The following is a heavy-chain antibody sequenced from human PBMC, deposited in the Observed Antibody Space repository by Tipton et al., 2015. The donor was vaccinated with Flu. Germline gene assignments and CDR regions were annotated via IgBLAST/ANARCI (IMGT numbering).Heavy chain of an antibody. CDR2: ISGDETST. CDR3: ARLGVRSSADL. Sequence: SLRLSCSASGFSFSTCAMHWVRQAPGKGLEYLSAISGDETSTFYADSVKGRFTISRDNSKSTLYLQMSSLSAEDTAVYYCARLGVRSSADLWGRGTLVTVSS. CDR1: GFSFSTCA. V-gene: IGHV3-64D*06. D-gene: IGHD3-22*01. J-gene: IGHJ2*01.